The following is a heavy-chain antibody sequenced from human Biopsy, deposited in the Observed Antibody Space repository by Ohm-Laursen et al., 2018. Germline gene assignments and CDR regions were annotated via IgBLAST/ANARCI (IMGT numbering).Heavy chain of an antibody. V-gene: IGHV1-46*01. CDR3: ARNTGWYGDLYYFDY. CDR1: GYSFTSSY. J-gene: IGHJ4*02. D-gene: IGHD6-19*01. Sequence: ASVKVSCKVSGYSFTSSYMHWVRQAPGQGLEWMGMINPSGSTTSYPQIFQGRVAMTRDTSKSTVYMELSSLRSADTAVYFCARNTGWYGDLYYFDYWGQGTLVTVSS. CDR2: INPSGSTT.